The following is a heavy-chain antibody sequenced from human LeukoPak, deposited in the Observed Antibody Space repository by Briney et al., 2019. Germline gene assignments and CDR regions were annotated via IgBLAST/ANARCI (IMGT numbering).Heavy chain of an antibody. CDR3: AREAEMYSGSYSSGDAFDI. Sequence: PGGSLRLSCAASGFTFSSYSMNWVRQAPGKGLEWVSSISSSSSYIYYADSVKGRFTISRDNAKNSLYLQMNSLRAEDTAVYYCAREAEMYSGSYSSGDAFDIWGQGTMVTVSS. D-gene: IGHD1-26*01. V-gene: IGHV3-21*01. CDR1: GFTFSSYS. J-gene: IGHJ3*02. CDR2: ISSSSSYI.